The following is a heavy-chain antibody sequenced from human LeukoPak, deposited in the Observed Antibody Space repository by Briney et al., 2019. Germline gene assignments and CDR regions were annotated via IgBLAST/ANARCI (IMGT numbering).Heavy chain of an antibody. CDR2: ISSSSSYI. CDR3: ARGTGSGWYIGY. V-gene: IGHV3-21*01. D-gene: IGHD6-19*01. J-gene: IGHJ4*02. Sequence: GGSLRLSCAASGFTFSSYSMNWVRQAPGKGLEWVSSISSSSSYIYYADSVKGRFTISRDNAKNSLYLQMNSLRAEDMAVYYCARGTGSGWYIGYWGQGTLVTVSS. CDR1: GFTFSSYS.